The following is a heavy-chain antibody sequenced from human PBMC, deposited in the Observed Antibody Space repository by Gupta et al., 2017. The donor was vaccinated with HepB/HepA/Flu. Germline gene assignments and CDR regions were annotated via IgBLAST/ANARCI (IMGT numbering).Heavy chain of an antibody. CDR2: INHSGST. J-gene: IGHJ5*02. V-gene: IGHV4-34*01. CDR1: GGSFSGYY. Sequence: QVQLQQWGAGLLKPSETLSLTCAVYGGSFSGYYWSWIRQPPGKGLEWIGEINHSGSTNYNPSLKSRVTISVDTSKNQFSLKLSSVTAADTAVYYCARSGGRAPIGAIFGGGRRYNWFDPWGQGTLVTVSS. CDR3: ARSGGRAPIGAIFGGGRRYNWFDP. D-gene: IGHD3-3*01.